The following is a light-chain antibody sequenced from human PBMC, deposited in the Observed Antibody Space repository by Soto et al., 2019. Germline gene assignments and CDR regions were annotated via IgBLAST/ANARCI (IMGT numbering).Light chain of an antibody. V-gene: IGKV1-5*01. J-gene: IGKJ4*01. CDR2: DAS. CDR1: QSLSSW. CDR3: QQYNNFPFT. Sequence: DIQMTPSPSTLSASVGDRVTITCRSSQSLSSWLAWYQQKPGKAPKLLIYDASSLESGVPSRFSGSGSGTEFTLTISSLQPDDFATYYCQQYNNFPFTFGGGTKVDIK.